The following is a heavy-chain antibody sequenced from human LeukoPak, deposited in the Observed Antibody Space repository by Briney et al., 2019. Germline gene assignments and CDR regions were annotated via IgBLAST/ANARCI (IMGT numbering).Heavy chain of an antibody. CDR2: INPAGSDT. CDR3: MKGGSAADIQD. Sequence: GGSLRLSCEASGFTFSSHWMGWVRQAPGKGLEWVANINPAGSDTYYVDSVKGRFTISRDNAKKSTFLQMNSLRVEETAVYYCMKGGSAADIQDWGQGTLVTVSS. J-gene: IGHJ4*02. D-gene: IGHD6-25*01. CDR1: GFTFSSHW. V-gene: IGHV3-7*03.